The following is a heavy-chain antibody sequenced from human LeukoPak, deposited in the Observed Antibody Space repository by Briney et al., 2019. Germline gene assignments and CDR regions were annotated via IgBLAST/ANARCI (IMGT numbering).Heavy chain of an antibody. CDR2: IGISSNKI. V-gene: IGHV3-21*01. Sequence: GGSLRLSCAASGFTLRSYTMNWVRQAPGKGLEWVSSIGISSNKIYYADSVKGRFIISRDNAKNSVYLQMNSLRAEDTAVYYCAGAGVGYWGQGTLVTVSS. D-gene: IGHD3-10*01. CDR3: AGAGVGY. CDR1: GFTLRSYT. J-gene: IGHJ4*02.